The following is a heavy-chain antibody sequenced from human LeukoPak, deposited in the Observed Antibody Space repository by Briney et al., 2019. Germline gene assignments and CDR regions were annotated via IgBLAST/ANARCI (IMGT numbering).Heavy chain of an antibody. J-gene: IGHJ4*02. CDR2: ISYDGSNK. Sequence: GGSLRLSCAASGFTFSSYAMHWVRQAPGKGLEWVAVISYDGSNKYYADSVKGRFTISGDNSKNTLYLQMNSLRAEDTAVYYCARVGYTGTWYSSPPFDYWGQGTLVTVSS. CDR1: GFTFSSYA. CDR3: ARVGYTGTWYSSPPFDY. D-gene: IGHD6-13*01. V-gene: IGHV3-30-3*01.